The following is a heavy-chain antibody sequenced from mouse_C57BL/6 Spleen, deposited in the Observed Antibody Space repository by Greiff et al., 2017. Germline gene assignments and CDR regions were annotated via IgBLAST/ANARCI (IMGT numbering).Heavy chain of an antibody. CDR3: ASLAGTNYYAMDY. CDR1: GYAFSSSW. V-gene: IGHV1-82*01. Sequence: VQLQESGPELVKPGASVKISCKASGYAFSSSWMNWVKQRPGKGLEWIGRIYPGDGDTNYNGKFKGKATLTADKSSSTAYMQLSSLTSEDSAVYFCASLAGTNYYAMDYWGQGTSVTVSS. CDR2: IYPGDGDT. J-gene: IGHJ4*01. D-gene: IGHD4-1*01.